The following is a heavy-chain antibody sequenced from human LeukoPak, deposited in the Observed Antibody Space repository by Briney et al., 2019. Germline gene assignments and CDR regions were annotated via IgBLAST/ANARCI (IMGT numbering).Heavy chain of an antibody. CDR1: GGSISSYY. V-gene: IGHV4-59*01. CDR3: ARATYSSGWGTSDY. J-gene: IGHJ4*02. CDR2: IYYSGST. Sequence: SETLSLTCTVSGGSISSYYWSWIRQPPGKGLEWIGYIYYSGSTNYNPSLKSRVTISVDTSKNQFSLKPSSVTAADTAVYYCARATYSSGWGTSDYWGQGTLVTVSS. D-gene: IGHD6-19*01.